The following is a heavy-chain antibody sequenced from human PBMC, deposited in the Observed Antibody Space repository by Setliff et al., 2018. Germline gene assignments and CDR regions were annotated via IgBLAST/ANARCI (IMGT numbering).Heavy chain of an antibody. Sequence: SETLSLTCAVSGFSISSGYYWGWIRQPPGKGLEWIVNIHHSGKAYYNPSLKSRVTMSVDTSKTQFSLKLNSMTTADTAVYYCARGGTYRYFDYWGQGALVTVS. V-gene: IGHV4-38-2*01. CDR2: IHHSGKA. CDR1: GFSISSGYY. J-gene: IGHJ4*02. CDR3: ARGGTYRYFDY.